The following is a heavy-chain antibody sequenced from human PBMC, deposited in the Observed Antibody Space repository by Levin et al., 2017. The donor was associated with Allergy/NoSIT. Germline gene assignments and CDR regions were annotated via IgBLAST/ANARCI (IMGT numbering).Heavy chain of an antibody. CDR2: IYYTGPT. J-gene: IGHJ4*02. CDR3: AREADLIGARAPLDY. CDR1: GGSISSSTHY. D-gene: IGHD3-22*01. Sequence: PSETLSLTCTVSGGSISSSTHYWAWVRQPPGRGLEWLGSIYYTGPTYYNQSLKSRVTISVDRSKNQFSLKLTSVTAADTAVYYCAREADLIGARAPLDYWGRGTLVTVSS. V-gene: IGHV4-39*07.